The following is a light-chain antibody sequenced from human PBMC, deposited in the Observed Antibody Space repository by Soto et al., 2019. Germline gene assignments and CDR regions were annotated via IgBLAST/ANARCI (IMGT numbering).Light chain of an antibody. J-gene: IGKJ5*01. CDR3: QQYASSPRT. CDR2: DAS. V-gene: IGKV3-20*01. CDR1: QTISSGF. Sequence: EIVLTQSPGILYLSPGERATLSCRASQTISSGFLAWYQQKVGQAPRLLIYDASNRATGIPDRFSGSGSGTDFSLTISRLEPEDFAVYHCQQYASSPRTFGQ.